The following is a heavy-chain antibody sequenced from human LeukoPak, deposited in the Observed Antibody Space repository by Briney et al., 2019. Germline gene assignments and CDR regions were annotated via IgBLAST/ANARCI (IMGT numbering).Heavy chain of an antibody. CDR3: TRAPYYDSSGYLGY. J-gene: IGHJ4*02. D-gene: IGHD3-22*01. CDR2: IKSKTDGGTT. V-gene: IGHV3-15*01. Sequence: PGGSLRLSCAASAFTFSSHVMSWVRQAPGKGLEWVGRIKSKTDGGTTDYAAPVKGRFTISRDDSKNTLYLQMNSLKTEDTAVYYCTRAPYYDSSGYLGYWGQGTLVTVSS. CDR1: AFTFSSHV.